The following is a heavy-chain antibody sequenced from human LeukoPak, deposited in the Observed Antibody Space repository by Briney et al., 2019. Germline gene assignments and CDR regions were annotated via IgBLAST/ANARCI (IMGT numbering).Heavy chain of an antibody. CDR2: ISSSSSYI. D-gene: IGHD5-24*01. J-gene: IGHJ4*02. V-gene: IGHV3-21*01. CDR3: ARGGVGRRWLQFKYYFDY. Sequence: GSLRLSCAASGFTFSSYSMNWVRQAPGKGLEWVSSISSSSSYIYYADSVKGRFTISRDNAKNSLYLQMNSLRAEDTAVYYCARGGVGRRWLQFKYYFDYWGQGTLVTVSS. CDR1: GFTFSSYS.